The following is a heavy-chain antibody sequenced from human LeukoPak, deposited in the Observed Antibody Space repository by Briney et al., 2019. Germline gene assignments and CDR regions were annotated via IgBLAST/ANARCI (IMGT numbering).Heavy chain of an antibody. J-gene: IGHJ4*02. D-gene: IGHD3-22*01. Sequence: ASVKVSCKASGYTFTGYYMHWVRQAPGQGLEWMGWINPNSGGTNYAQKFQGRVTMTRDTSISTAYMELSRLRSDDTAVYYCARDLASSGNPFDYWGQGTLVTVSS. CDR3: ARDLASSGNPFDY. CDR2: INPNSGGT. V-gene: IGHV1-2*02. CDR1: GYTFTGYY.